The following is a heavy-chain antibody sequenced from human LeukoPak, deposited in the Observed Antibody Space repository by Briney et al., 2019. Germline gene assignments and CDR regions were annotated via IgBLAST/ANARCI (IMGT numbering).Heavy chain of an antibody. CDR2: INPNSGAT. J-gene: IGHJ4*02. CDR3: ARVKKLMPEFEF. D-gene: IGHD2-2*01. V-gene: IGHV1-2*02. Sequence: ASVKVSCKSSGYTFIDYYIHWVRQAPGQGLEWMGWINPNSGATKYAQKLQGRVSMTRDTSINTAYMDLTNLRSDDTAIFYCARVKKLMPEFEFWGQGTLVTVSS. CDR1: GYTFIDYY.